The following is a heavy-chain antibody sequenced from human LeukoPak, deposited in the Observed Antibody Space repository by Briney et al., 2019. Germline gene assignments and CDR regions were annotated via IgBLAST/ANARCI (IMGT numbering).Heavy chain of an antibody. CDR2: IGGSGNDT. V-gene: IGHV3-23*01. D-gene: IGHD6-13*01. CDR1: GFTFSSYA. J-gene: IGHJ4*02. CDR3: ADGIIAAATN. Sequence: PGGSLRLSCAASGFTFSSYAMNWVRQAPGKGLEWVSAIGGSGNDTYYADSVRGRFTISRDTSKNTLFLQMNSLRAEDTAIYYCADGIIAAATNWGQGILVTVSS.